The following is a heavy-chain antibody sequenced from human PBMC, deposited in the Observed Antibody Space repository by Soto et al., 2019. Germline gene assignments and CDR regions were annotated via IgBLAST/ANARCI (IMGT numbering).Heavy chain of an antibody. CDR3: ARVERPAAIVDY. D-gene: IGHD2-2*01. Sequence: QVQLQESGPGLVKPSQTLSLTCTVSGGSISSGGYYWSWIRQHPGKGLEWIGYIYYSGSTYYNPSTRSRVTISVDTSQTPVSLTLSSVTAADTAVYYCARVERPAAIVDYWGQGTLVTVSS. J-gene: IGHJ4*02. CDR2: IYYSGST. CDR1: GGSISSGGYY. V-gene: IGHV4-31*03.